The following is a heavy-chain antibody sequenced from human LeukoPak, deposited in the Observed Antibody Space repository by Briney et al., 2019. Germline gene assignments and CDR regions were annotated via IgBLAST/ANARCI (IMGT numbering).Heavy chain of an antibody. CDR2: IVSSSSSYI. CDR3: ARGSDSSGYDY. V-gene: IGHV3-21*01. Sequence: GGSLRLSCAASGFTFSSYSMNWVRQAPGKGLEWASSIVSSSSSYIYYADSVKGRFTISRDNARNSLYLHMNSLRAEDTAVYYCARGSDSSGYDYWGQGILVTVSS. J-gene: IGHJ4*02. D-gene: IGHD3-22*01. CDR1: GFTFSSYS.